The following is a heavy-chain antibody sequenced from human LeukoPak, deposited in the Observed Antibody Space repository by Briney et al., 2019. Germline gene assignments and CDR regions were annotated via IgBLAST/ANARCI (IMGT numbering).Heavy chain of an antibody. J-gene: IGHJ4*02. CDR1: GGSISSYY. Sequence: PSETLSLTCTVSGGSISSYYWSWIRQPPGKGLEWIGYIYTSESTNYNPSLKSRVTISVDTSKNQFSLKLSSVTAADTAVYYCARLGYYYDSSGYPGGFDYWGQGTLVTVSS. D-gene: IGHD3-22*01. CDR2: IYTSEST. CDR3: ARLGYYYDSSGYPGGFDY. V-gene: IGHV4-4*09.